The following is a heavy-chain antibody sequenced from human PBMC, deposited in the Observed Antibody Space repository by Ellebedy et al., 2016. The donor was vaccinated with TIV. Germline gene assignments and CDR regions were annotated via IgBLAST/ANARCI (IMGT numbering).Heavy chain of an antibody. CDR2: IYHSGST. CDR3: ARAWGFKLNYFYYGMDV. J-gene: IGHJ6*02. V-gene: IGHV4-4*02. CDR1: GGSISSSNW. D-gene: IGHD1-7*01. Sequence: SETLSLXXAVSGGSISSSNWWSWVRQPPGKGLEWIGEIYHSGSTHYNPSLKSRVTISVDKFKNQFSLKLSSVTAADTAVYYCARAWGFKLNYFYYGMDVWGQGTTVTVSS.